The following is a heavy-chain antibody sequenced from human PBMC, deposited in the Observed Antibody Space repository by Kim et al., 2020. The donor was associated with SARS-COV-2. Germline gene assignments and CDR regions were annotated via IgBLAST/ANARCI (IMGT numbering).Heavy chain of an antibody. CDR2: ISSSSSYI. J-gene: IGHJ5*02. V-gene: IGHV3-21*01. CDR3: ARDNYVWGSYRYWGSNWFDP. Sequence: GGSLRLSCAASGFTFGSYSMNWVRQAPGKGLEWVSSISSSSSYIYYADSVKGRFTISRDNAKNSLYLQMNSLRAEDTAVYYCARDNYVWGSYRYWGSNWFDPWGQGTLVTVSS. D-gene: IGHD3-16*02. CDR1: GFTFGSYS.